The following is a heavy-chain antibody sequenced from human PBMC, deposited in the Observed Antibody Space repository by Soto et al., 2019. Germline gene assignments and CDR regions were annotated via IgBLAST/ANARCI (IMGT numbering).Heavy chain of an antibody. D-gene: IGHD3-10*01. V-gene: IGHV4-31*03. CDR1: CESMTGANYY. CDR3: LRHVTLDGTGFSDY. J-gene: IGHJ4*02. CDR2: IYSRGST. Sequence: PSETLSLTCSVSCESMTGANYYWIWIRQCPGKGLEWIGNIYSRGSTFYNPSLDSRVTMSLDTSKSQFSLSLTSVTAADTAVYYCLRHVTLDGTGFSDYFGPGNLVTFS.